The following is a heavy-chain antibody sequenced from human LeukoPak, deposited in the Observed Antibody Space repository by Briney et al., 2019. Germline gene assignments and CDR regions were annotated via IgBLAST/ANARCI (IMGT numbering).Heavy chain of an antibody. CDR1: GYTFTGYY. CDR3: ARVYCSSTSCYGGNYFDY. V-gene: IGHV1-2*04. D-gene: IGHD2-2*01. Sequence: ASVKVSCKASGYTFTGYYMHWVRQAPGQGLEWMGWMNPNSGGTNYAQKFQGWVTMTRDTSISTAYMELSRLRSDDTAVYYCARVYCSSTSCYGGNYFDYWGQGTLVTVSS. CDR2: MNPNSGGT. J-gene: IGHJ4*02.